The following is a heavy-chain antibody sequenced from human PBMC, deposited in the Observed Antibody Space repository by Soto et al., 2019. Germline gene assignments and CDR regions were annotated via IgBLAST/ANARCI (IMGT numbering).Heavy chain of an antibody. CDR1: GYSFTSLD. J-gene: IGHJ4*02. Sequence: ASVKVSCKASGYSFTSLDINWVRQTAGQGLEWMGWMQPSTGRTGYAQKFQGRVTMTRDTSINTAYMELTTLTSDDTAVYYCARDFYGGYTYGPGDYWGQGALVTVSS. D-gene: IGHD5-18*01. CDR2: MQPSTGRT. CDR3: ARDFYGGYTYGPGDY. V-gene: IGHV1-8*01.